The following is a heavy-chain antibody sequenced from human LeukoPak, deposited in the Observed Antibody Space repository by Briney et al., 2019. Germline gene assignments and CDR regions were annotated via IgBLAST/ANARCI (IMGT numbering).Heavy chain of an antibody. CDR3: VRDSSGDSSGRPSLDY. CDR1: GFTFRYYG. J-gene: IGHJ4*02. Sequence: PGRSLRLSCAASGFTFRYYGMHWVRQAPGKGLEWVANIWYDGGSKYYADSVKGRFTISRDNSKNTLNLQMNSLRADDTAVYFCVRDSSGDSSGRPSLDYWGQGTLVTVSS. V-gene: IGHV3-33*01. CDR2: IWYDGGSK. D-gene: IGHD3-10*01.